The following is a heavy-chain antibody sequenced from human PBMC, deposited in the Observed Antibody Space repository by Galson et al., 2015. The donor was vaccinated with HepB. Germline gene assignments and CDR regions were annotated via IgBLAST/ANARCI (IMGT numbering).Heavy chain of an antibody. V-gene: IGHV5-10-1*01. Sequence: QSGAEVKKPGESLRISCKTSGYSFTSYWISWVRQMPGKGLEWMGRINPSDSHVNYNPSSQGHVTISTDRSITTAYLEWSSLKASDAAKYYCATWTHCGGVSCYVWGQGTTVTVSS. CDR3: ATWTHCGGVSCYV. J-gene: IGHJ6*02. CDR2: INPSDSHV. CDR1: GYSFTSYW. D-gene: IGHD2-21*01.